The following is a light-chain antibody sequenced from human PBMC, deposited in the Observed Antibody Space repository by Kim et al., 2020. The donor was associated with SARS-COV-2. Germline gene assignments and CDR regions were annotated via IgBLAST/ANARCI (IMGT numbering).Light chain of an antibody. J-gene: IGKJ4*01. V-gene: IGKV3-20*01. Sequence: SPGERATFSCRASQSVGSGLAWYQQKPGQAPRLLIHDASNRATGIPDRFSGSGSGTDFTLTITRLEPEDFAVYYCHMYGSPWRTFGGGTKVDIK. CDR3: HMYGSPWRT. CDR2: DAS. CDR1: QSVGSG.